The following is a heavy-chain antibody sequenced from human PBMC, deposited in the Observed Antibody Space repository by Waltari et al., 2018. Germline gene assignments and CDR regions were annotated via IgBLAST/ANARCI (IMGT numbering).Heavy chain of an antibody. V-gene: IGHV4-59*01. CDR3: ARGHGDYNLHSALDY. D-gene: IGHD4-17*01. Sequence: QVQLQESGPGLVKPSETLSLTCTVSGGSISSYYWSWIRQPPGKGLEWIGYIYYSGSTNYNPSLKSRVTISVDTSKNQFSLKLSSVTAADTAVYYCARGHGDYNLHSALDYWGQGTLVTVSS. CDR2: IYYSGST. CDR1: GGSISSYY. J-gene: IGHJ4*02.